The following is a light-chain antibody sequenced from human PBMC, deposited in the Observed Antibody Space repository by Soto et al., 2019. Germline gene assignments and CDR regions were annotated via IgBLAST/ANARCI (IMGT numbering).Light chain of an antibody. V-gene: IGKV1-39*01. Sequence: DIHMTQSPSSLSASVGDTVTITCRASQSISVHLNWYQQKGGKVPKLLIYAASNLYSGVPSRFSGSGSETDFALTISSLQPEDFATYYCQQSYITPYTFGQGTRLEIK. CDR3: QQSYITPYT. CDR1: QSISVH. CDR2: AAS. J-gene: IGKJ2*01.